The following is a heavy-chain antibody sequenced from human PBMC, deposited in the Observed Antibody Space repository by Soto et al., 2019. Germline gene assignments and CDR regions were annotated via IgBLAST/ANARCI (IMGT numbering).Heavy chain of an antibody. CDR3: AKGGYTYGLDP. D-gene: IGHD5-18*01. CDR2: ISESGDNT. V-gene: IGHV3-23*01. CDR1: GFSFSSSA. Sequence: GGSLRLSCAASGFSFSSSAMSWVRQAPGKGLEWASAISESGDNTFYADSVKGRFTISRENSNNALYLQMDTLRAEDTALYFCAKGGYTYGLDPWGQGTLVTVSS. J-gene: IGHJ5*02.